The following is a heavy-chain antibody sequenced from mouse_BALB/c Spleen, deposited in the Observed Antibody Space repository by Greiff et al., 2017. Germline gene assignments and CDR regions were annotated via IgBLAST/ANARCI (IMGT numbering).Heavy chain of an antibody. Sequence: VQLQEPGAELVMPGASVKMSCKASGYTFTDYWMHWVKQRPGQGLEWIGAIDTSDSYTSYNQKLKGKATLTVDESSSTAYMQLSRLTSEDSAVYYRSRWDGSSYYSMDYWGQGTSVTVSS. CDR2: IDTSDSYT. J-gene: IGHJ4*01. D-gene: IGHD1-1*01. CDR1: GYTFTDYW. V-gene: IGHV1-69*01. CDR3: SRWDGSSYYSMDY.